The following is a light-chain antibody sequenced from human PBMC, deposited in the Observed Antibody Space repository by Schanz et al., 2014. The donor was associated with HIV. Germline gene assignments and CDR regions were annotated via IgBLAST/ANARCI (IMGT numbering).Light chain of an antibody. CDR1: QSVSSN. V-gene: IGKV3-11*01. CDR2: DAS. Sequence: EIVMTQSPATLSVSPGERATLSCRASQSVSSNLAWYQQKPGQAPRLLFYDASNRATGIPARFSGSGSGTDFTLTISSLEPEDFAVYYCQQRSNWPPTFGGGTKVEIK. J-gene: IGKJ4*01. CDR3: QQRSNWPPT.